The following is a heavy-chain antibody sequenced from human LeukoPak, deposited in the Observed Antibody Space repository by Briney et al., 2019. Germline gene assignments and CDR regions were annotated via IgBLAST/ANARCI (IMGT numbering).Heavy chain of an antibody. Sequence: GESLKISCKGSGYSFTSYWIGWVRQMPGKGLEWMGIIYPGDSDTRYSPSFQGQVTISADKSISTAYLQWSSLKASDTAMYYCARALYCSSTSCYWFDPWGQGTLVTVSP. CDR1: GYSFTSYW. D-gene: IGHD2-2*01. CDR3: ARALYCSSTSCYWFDP. CDR2: IYPGDSDT. J-gene: IGHJ5*02. V-gene: IGHV5-51*01.